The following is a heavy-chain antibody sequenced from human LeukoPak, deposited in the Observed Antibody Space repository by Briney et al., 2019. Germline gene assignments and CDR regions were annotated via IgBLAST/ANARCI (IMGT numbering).Heavy chain of an antibody. V-gene: IGHV3-7*03. D-gene: IGHD6-19*01. CDR3: AKRTAVAINSYFYYSMDV. CDR1: GFALSSHW. CDR2: VNRDGSET. Sequence: PGGSLRLSCAASGFALSSHWMTWVRQVPGRGPEWVANVNRDGSETYYLDSVKGRFTISRDNSKNTMYLQVSSLRAEDTAVYYCAKRTAVAINSYFYYSMDVWGQGTTVTVSS. J-gene: IGHJ6*02.